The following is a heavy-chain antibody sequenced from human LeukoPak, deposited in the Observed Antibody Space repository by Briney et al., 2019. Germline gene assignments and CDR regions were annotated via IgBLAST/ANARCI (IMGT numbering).Heavy chain of an antibody. D-gene: IGHD6-13*01. J-gene: IGHJ4*02. CDR3: AKGMKQQLVPYCFDY. CDR2: ISGSGGST. Sequence: GGSLRLSCAASGFTFSSYAMSWVRQAPGKGLEWVSAISGSGGSTYYADSVKGRFTISRDNSKNTLYLQMNSLRAEDTAVYYCAKGMKQQLVPYCFDYWGQGTLVTVSS. CDR1: GFTFSSYA. V-gene: IGHV3-23*01.